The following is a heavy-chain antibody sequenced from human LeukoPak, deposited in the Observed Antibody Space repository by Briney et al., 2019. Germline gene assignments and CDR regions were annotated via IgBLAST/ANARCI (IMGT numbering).Heavy chain of an antibody. D-gene: IGHD5-18*01. CDR3: ARDLIQPPFDY. CDR2: ISSSSSYI. Sequence: GSLLLSGAASGFTFSSYSMNGVRRAPGKGLEWVSSISSSSSYIYYADSVKGRFTISRDNAKNSLYLQMNSLRAEDTAVYYCARDLIQPPFDYWGQGTLVTVSS. V-gene: IGHV3-21*01. J-gene: IGHJ4*02. CDR1: GFTFSSYS.